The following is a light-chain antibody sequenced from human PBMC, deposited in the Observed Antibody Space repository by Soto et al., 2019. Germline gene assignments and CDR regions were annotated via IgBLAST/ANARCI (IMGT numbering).Light chain of an antibody. V-gene: IGLV2-14*01. CDR1: SSDVGGYNY. Sequence: QSVLTQPASVSGSPGQSIAISCTGTSSDVGGYNYVCWYQQHPGKAPTLMIHEVSSRPSGVSDRFSGSKSGNTASLTISGLQADDEADYYCSSHTSYSTRVFGTGTKLTVL. CDR3: SSHTSYSTRV. J-gene: IGLJ1*01. CDR2: EVS.